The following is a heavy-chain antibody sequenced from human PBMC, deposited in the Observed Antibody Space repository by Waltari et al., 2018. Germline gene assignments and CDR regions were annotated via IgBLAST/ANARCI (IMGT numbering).Heavy chain of an antibody. D-gene: IGHD6-6*01. CDR3: ARGGYSSSRLNY. V-gene: IGHV3-66*02. CDR1: GFTVSSNY. CDR2: IYSGGST. J-gene: IGHJ4*02. Sequence: EVQLVESGGGLVQPGGSLRLSCAASGFTVSSNYMSWVRQAPGKGLEWVSVIYSGGSTYYAESGKGRFTISRDNSKNTLYLQMSSLRAEDTAVYYCARGGYSSSRLNYWGQGTLVTVSS.